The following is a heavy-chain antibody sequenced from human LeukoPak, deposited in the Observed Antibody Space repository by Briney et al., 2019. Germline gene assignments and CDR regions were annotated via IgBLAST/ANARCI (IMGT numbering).Heavy chain of an antibody. V-gene: IGHV3-23*01. CDR3: ARLWDDYVWGSYRSFDY. Sequence: GGSLRLSCAASGFTFSSFAMNWVRQAPGKGLEWVSIISGYGDTTYYTDSVRGRFTISRDNSKNTLYLQMNSLRAEDTAVYYCARLWDDYVWGSYRSFDYWGQGTLVTVSS. D-gene: IGHD3-16*02. CDR2: ISGYGDTT. CDR1: GFTFSSFA. J-gene: IGHJ4*02.